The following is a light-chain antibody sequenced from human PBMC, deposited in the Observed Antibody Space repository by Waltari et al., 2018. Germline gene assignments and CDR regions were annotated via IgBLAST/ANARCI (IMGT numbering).Light chain of an antibody. Sequence: QSVLTQPPSASATPGQRVTISCSGSSSNLGSNILKWYQQVPGTTPKLLIYRNDQRPSGVPDRFSGSKSGTSASLAISGLRSEDEADYYCAAWDDTLNGRWEFGGGTKLTVL. J-gene: IGLJ3*02. V-gene: IGLV1-44*01. CDR1: SSNLGSNI. CDR2: RND. CDR3: AAWDDTLNGRWE.